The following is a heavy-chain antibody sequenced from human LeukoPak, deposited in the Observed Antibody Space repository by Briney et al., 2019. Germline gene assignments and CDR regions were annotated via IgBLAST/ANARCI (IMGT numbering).Heavy chain of an antibody. CDR3: ARGPWFGESNYCDY. CDR2: INHSGRT. J-gene: IGHJ4*02. D-gene: IGHD3-10*01. V-gene: IGHV4-34*01. CDR1: GGSFSNYY. Sequence: PSETLSLTCTIYGGSFSNYYWSWIRQSPGKGLEWIGEINHSGRTNYNPSLKSRITISVDTSKSQFYLKLSPVTAADTAVYYCARGPWFGESNYCDYWGQGTLVTVSS.